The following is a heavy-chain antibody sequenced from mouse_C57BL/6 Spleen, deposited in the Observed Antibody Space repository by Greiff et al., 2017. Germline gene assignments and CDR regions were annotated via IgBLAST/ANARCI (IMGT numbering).Heavy chain of an antibody. CDR2: INPGSGGT. D-gene: IGHD2-4*01. J-gene: IGHJ4*01. V-gene: IGHV1-54*01. CDR1: GYAFTNYL. Sequence: QVQLKESGAELVRPGTSVKVSCKASGYAFTNYLIEWVKQRPGQGLEWIGVINPGSGGTNYNEKFKGKATLTADKSSSTAYMQRSSLTSEDSAVYFCARSRLREAMDYWGQGTSVTVSS. CDR3: ARSRLREAMDY.